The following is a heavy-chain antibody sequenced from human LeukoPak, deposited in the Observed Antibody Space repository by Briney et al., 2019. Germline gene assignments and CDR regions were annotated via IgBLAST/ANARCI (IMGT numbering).Heavy chain of an antibody. V-gene: IGHV4-34*01. CDR1: GGSFSGYY. Sequence: PSETLSLTCAVYGGSFSGYYWSWIRQPPGKGLDWIGEINHSGSTNYNPSLKSRVTISVDTSKNHFSLKLTSVTAADTAVYYCARGANNWFDPWGQGTLVTVSS. CDR3: ARGANNWFDP. J-gene: IGHJ5*02. CDR2: INHSGST.